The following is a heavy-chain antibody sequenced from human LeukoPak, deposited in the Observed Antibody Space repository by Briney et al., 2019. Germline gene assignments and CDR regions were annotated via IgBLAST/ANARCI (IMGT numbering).Heavy chain of an antibody. Sequence: PSETLSLTCTVSDDSITSYYWSWIRQPPGKGLEWIGYLYYSGSTNCNPSLKSRVTISVDTSKNQFSLKLTSVTTADTAVYYCARGRGYYDSSGYYEPFDYWGQGTLVTVSS. J-gene: IGHJ4*02. CDR1: DDSITSYY. CDR2: LYYSGST. CDR3: ARGRGYYDSSGYYEPFDY. V-gene: IGHV4-59*01. D-gene: IGHD3-22*01.